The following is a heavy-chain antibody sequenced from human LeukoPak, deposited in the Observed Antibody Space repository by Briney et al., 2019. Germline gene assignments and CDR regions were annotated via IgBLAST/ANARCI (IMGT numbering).Heavy chain of an antibody. V-gene: IGHV4-4*02. J-gene: IGHJ6*03. CDR1: GGSISSDW. CDR3: ARASVTYYYYYYMDV. Sequence: SETLSLTCAVSGGSISSDWWSWVRQPPGKGLEWIGEIYHSGSTNYNPSLKSRVTISVDKSKNQFSLKLSSVTAADTAVYYCARASVTYYYYYYMDVWGKGTTVTVSS. D-gene: IGHD4-11*01. CDR2: IYHSGST.